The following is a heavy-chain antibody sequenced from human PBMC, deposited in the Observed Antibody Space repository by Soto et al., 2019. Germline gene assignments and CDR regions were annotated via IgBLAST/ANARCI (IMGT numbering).Heavy chain of an antibody. Sequence: ASVKVSCKASGYTFTGYYMHWVRQAPGQGLEWMGWINPNSGGTNYAQKFQGWVTMTRDTSISTAYMELSRLRSDDTAVYYCARGGTRITMVRGVITPNDQPYYFDYWGQGTLVTVSS. D-gene: IGHD3-10*01. CDR2: INPNSGGT. J-gene: IGHJ4*02. CDR3: ARGGTRITMVRGVITPNDQPYYFDY. CDR1: GYTFTGYY. V-gene: IGHV1-2*04.